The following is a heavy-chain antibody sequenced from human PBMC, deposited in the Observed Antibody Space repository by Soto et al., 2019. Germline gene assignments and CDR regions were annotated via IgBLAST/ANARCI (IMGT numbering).Heavy chain of an antibody. V-gene: IGHV3-21*01. CDR1: GFTFSSYS. J-gene: IGHJ5*02. CDR3: ASGVGASYCRGGSCT. D-gene: IGHD2-15*01. CDR2: ISSSSSYI. Sequence: EVQLVESGGGLVKPGGSLRLSCAASGFTFSSYSMNWVSQSPGKGLEWVSSISSSSSYIYYADSVKGRFTISRDNAKNSLYLQMNSLRAEDTAVYYCASGVGASYCRGGSCTWGQGTLVTVSS.